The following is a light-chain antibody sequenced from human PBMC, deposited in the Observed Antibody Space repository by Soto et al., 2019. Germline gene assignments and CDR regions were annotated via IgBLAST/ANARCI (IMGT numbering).Light chain of an antibody. CDR2: GAS. J-gene: IGKJ5*01. CDR3: QQYAEGTPIT. CDR1: QSVSNNY. Sequence: EIALTQSPGTLSLSPGERATLSCRAIQSVSNNYLAWYQQKPGQAPRLLIYGASNRATGIPDRFSGSGSGTDFTLTISRLESDDFALYYCQQYAEGTPITFGQGTRLEIK. V-gene: IGKV3-20*01.